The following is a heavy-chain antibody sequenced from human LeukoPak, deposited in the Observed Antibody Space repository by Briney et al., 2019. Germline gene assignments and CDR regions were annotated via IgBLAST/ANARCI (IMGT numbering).Heavy chain of an antibody. D-gene: IGHD3-3*01. CDR3: AKNGQSGFSFDP. V-gene: IGHV4-34*01. J-gene: IGHJ5*02. CDR2: GSESGGT. Sequence: SETLSLTCAVYGGSLNGHYWSWIRQPPGKGLEWIGEGSESGGTKFNPSLKSRVTISADTSKNQFSLKVKSVTAADTAVYYCAKNGQSGFSFDPWGQGTLVTVSS. CDR1: GGSLNGHY.